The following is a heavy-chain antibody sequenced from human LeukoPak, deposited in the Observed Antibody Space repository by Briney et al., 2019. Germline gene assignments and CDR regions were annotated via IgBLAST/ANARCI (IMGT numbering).Heavy chain of an antibody. Sequence: GGSLRLSCAASGFTVSSTYMSWVRQAPGQGLEWVSLLYSSGITFYAESVQGRFTISRDNSKNTLYLQMNSLRAEDTAIYYCARDSSSFPSYFDCWGQGTLVTVSS. V-gene: IGHV3-53*01. CDR1: GFTVSSTY. J-gene: IGHJ4*02. CDR3: ARDSSSFPSYFDC. CDR2: LYSSGIT. D-gene: IGHD3-3*02.